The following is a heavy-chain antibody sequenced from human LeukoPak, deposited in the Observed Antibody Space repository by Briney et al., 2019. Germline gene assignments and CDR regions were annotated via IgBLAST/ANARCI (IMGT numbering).Heavy chain of an antibody. CDR3: ARVVDTAMVTYPNASVYFDY. J-gene: IGHJ4*02. D-gene: IGHD5-18*01. CDR2: INHSGST. V-gene: IGHV4-34*01. CDR1: GGSFSGYY. Sequence: PSETLSLTCAVYGGSFSGYYWSWIRQPPGKGLEWIGEINHSGSTNYNPSLKSRVTISVDTSKNQFSLKLSSVTAADTAVYYCARVVDTAMVTYPNASVYFDYWGQGTLVTVSS.